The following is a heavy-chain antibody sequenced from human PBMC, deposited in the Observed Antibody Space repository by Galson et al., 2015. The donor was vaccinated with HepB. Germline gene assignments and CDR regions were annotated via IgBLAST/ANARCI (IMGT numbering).Heavy chain of an antibody. V-gene: IGHV3-33*06. J-gene: IGHJ6*02. CDR3: AKGAYYSSYALYGMDV. CDR1: GFTFSSRP. D-gene: IGHD6-6*01. CDR2: IRPDGGWQ. Sequence: SLRLSCATSGFTFSSRPMHWVRQAPGKGLEWVAVIRPDGGWQHYADSVKGRFTISRDSSKNTVSLQLNTLRAEDTAVYYCAKGAYYSSYALYGMDVWGQGTTVTVSS.